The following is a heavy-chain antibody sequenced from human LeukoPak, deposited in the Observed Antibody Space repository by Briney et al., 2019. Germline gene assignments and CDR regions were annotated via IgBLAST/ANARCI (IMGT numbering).Heavy chain of an antibody. CDR3: ARGCLYSGYDFDY. J-gene: IGHJ4*02. CDR2: MNPNSGNT. D-gene: IGHD5-12*01. Sequence: ASVNVSCKASVYTFTSYDINWVRQATGQGLEWMGWMNPNSGNTGYAQKFQGRVTMTRNTSISTAYMELSSLRSEDTAVYYCARGCLYSGYDFDYWGQGTLVTVFS. V-gene: IGHV1-8*01. CDR1: VYTFTSYD.